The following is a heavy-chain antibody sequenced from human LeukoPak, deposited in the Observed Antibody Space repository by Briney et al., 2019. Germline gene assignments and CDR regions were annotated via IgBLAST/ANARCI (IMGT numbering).Heavy chain of an antibody. CDR3: AKARSGPNDAFDI. CDR2: IRYDGSNK. Sequence: PGGSLRLSCAASGFTFNNYGMHWVRQAPGKGLEWVTFIRYDGSNKYYVDSVKGRFTISRDNSKNTTYLQMNSLRTEDTAVYYCAKARSGPNDAFDIWGQGTMVTVSS. V-gene: IGHV3-30*02. CDR1: GFTFNNYG. J-gene: IGHJ3*02. D-gene: IGHD5-12*01.